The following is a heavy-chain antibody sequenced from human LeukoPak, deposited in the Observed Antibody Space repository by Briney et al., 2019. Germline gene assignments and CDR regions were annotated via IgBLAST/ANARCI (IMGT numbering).Heavy chain of an antibody. CDR2: IYTSGST. J-gene: IGHJ4*02. CDR1: GGSISSYY. CDR3: ARRTRNYYDSSGYYNYFDY. D-gene: IGHD3-22*01. V-gene: IGHV4-4*07. Sequence: SETLSLTCTVSGGSISSYYWSWIRQPVGKGLEWIGRIYTSGSTNYNPSLKSRVTMSVDTSKNQFSLKLSSVTAADTAVYYCARRTRNYYDSSGYYNYFDYWGQGTLVTVSS.